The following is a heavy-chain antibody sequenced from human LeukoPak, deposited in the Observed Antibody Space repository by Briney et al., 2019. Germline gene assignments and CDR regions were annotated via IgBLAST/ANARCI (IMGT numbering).Heavy chain of an antibody. CDR1: GFTFSSYG. Sequence: RSLRLSCGASGFTFSSYGMHWVRQAPGKGLEWMAVISYDGSNKYYADSVKGRFTISRDNSKNTLYLQMNSLRAEDTAVYYCATWRGSGWYYFDYWGQGTLVTVSS. CDR2: ISYDGSNK. CDR3: ATWRGSGWYYFDY. J-gene: IGHJ4*02. V-gene: IGHV3-30*03. D-gene: IGHD6-19*01.